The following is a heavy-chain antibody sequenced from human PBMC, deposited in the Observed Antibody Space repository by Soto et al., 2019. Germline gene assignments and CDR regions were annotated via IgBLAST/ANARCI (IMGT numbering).Heavy chain of an antibody. J-gene: IGHJ5*02. CDR3: AKDWGSSGWYNWFDP. CDR2: ISHDGGAT. V-gene: IGHV3-30*18. CDR1: GFKFSTSG. Sequence: QVQLVESGGGVVQSGRSLTLSCAASGFKFSTSGMHWIRQAPGKGLEWVAMISHDGGATYYVDSVKGRFTISRDTDKNTLHLQMDSLRPEDTATYYCAKDWGSSGWYNWFDPWVQGTLVTVSS. D-gene: IGHD6-13*01.